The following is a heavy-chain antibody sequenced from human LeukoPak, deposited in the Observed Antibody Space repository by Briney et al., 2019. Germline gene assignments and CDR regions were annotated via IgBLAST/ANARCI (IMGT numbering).Heavy chain of an antibody. CDR1: GFTFSSYG. CDR3: ANVISAAAGTSRDAFDI. Sequence: PGGSLRLSCAASGFTFSSYGMHWVRQAPGKGLEWVAVISYDGSNKYYADSVKGRFTISRDNPKNTLYLQMNSLRAEDTAMYYCANVISAAAGTSRDAFDIWGQGTMVTVSS. D-gene: IGHD6-13*01. J-gene: IGHJ3*02. CDR2: ISYDGSNK. V-gene: IGHV3-30*18.